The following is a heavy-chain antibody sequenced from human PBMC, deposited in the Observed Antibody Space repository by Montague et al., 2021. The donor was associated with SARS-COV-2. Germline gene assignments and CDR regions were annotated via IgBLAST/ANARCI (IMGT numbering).Heavy chain of an antibody. CDR1: GFTFSSYS. D-gene: IGHD1-26*01. Sequence: SLRLSCAASGFTFSSYSMNWVRQAPGKGLEWVSSISSSSSYIYYADSVKGRFTISRDNAKNSLYLQMNSLGAEDTAVYYCARDLGAANWGVYYGMDVWGQGTTVTVSS. CDR3: ARDLGAANWGVYYGMDV. J-gene: IGHJ6*02. V-gene: IGHV3-21*01. CDR2: ISSSSSYI.